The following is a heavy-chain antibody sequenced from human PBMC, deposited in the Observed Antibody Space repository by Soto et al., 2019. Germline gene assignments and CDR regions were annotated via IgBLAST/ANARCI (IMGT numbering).Heavy chain of an antibody. CDR3: AREQIGVAGSTYDY. CDR1: GFTFTTYG. J-gene: IGHJ4*02. CDR2: IWYDGSRT. V-gene: IGHV3-33*01. Sequence: QVQLVESGGGVVQPGRSLRLSCAASGFTFTTYGMHWVRQAPGKGLDWVALIWYDGSRTYYAESVKGRFTISRDNSKNTLFLQMNSLRVEDTAVYYCAREQIGVAGSTYDYWGQGTVVTVSS. D-gene: IGHD6-19*01.